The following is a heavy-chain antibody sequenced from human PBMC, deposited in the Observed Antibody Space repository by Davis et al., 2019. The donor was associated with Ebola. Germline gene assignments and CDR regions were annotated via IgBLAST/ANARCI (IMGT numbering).Heavy chain of an antibody. V-gene: IGHV4-30-4*01. Sequence: MPSETLSLTCTVSGGSISSGDYYWSWIRQPPGKGLEWIGYIYYSGSTYYNPSLKSRVTISVDTSKNQFSLKLSSVTAADTAVYYCARGRYSYGYFDYWGQGTLVTVSP. J-gene: IGHJ4*02. D-gene: IGHD5-18*01. CDR1: GGSISSGDYY. CDR3: ARGRYSYGYFDY. CDR2: IYYSGST.